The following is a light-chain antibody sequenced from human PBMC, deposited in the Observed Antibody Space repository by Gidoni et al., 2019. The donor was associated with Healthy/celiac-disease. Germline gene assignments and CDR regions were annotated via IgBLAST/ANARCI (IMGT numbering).Light chain of an antibody. CDR1: QSISSY. Sequence: DIQMNQSPSSLSASVGDRVTITCRASQSISSYLNWYQQKPGKAPKLLIYAASSLQSGVPSRFSGSGSGTDFTLPISSLHPEDFATYYCQQSYSTSFGGGTKVEIK. J-gene: IGKJ4*01. V-gene: IGKV1-39*01. CDR3: QQSYSTS. CDR2: AAS.